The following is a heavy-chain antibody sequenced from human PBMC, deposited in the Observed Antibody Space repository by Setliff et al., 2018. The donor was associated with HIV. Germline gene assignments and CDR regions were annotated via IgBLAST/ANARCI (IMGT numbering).Heavy chain of an antibody. CDR3: ARNPHYFDRSGYYSWFYFDF. Sequence: GASVKVSCKASGYTFTSYGISWVRQAPGQGLEWMGWISVYSDNTNYAQKFQDRVTMTTDTSTNTAFLEVRRLASDDTAVYYCARNPHYFDRSGYYSWFYFDFWGQGTLVTVSS. CDR1: GYTFTSYG. V-gene: IGHV1-18*01. CDR2: ISVYSDNT. J-gene: IGHJ4*02. D-gene: IGHD3-22*01.